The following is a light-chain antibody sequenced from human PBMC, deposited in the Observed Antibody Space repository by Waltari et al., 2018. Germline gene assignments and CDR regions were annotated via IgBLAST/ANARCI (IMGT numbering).Light chain of an antibody. J-gene: IGKJ3*01. CDR3: QQSYRTTT. CDR1: QSISSY. Sequence: DIQMTQSPSSLSASVGDRVTITCWASQSISSYLNWYQQKPGKAPKLLIYAASRVPMGVPSRVSGSGSGTDVTLTISSLQPEDFATYDWQQSYRTTTVGPGTKGESK. V-gene: IGKV1-39*01. CDR2: AAS.